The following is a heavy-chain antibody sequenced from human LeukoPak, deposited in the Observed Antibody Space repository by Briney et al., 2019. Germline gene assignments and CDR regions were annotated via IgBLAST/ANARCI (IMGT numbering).Heavy chain of an antibody. V-gene: IGHV4-31*03. D-gene: IGHD4-17*01. CDR3: ARGTYGDYGGDFDY. J-gene: IGHJ4*02. Sequence: SETLSLTCTVSGGSISSGDYYWSWIRQHPGKGLEWIGYIYYSGSTYYNPSLKSRVTISVDTSKNQFSLKLSSVTAADTAVYYCARGTYGDYGGDFDYWGQGTLVTVSS. CDR1: GGSISSGDYY. CDR2: IYYSGST.